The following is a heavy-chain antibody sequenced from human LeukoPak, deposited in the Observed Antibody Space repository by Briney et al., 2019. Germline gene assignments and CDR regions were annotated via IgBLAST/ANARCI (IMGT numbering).Heavy chain of an antibody. CDR2: ISYSGST. J-gene: IGHJ4*02. D-gene: IGHD2-15*01. CDR3: ARDGEGDEGWDY. Sequence: PSETLSLTCTVSGVSIRSHYWIWIRQPPGKGLEWVGDISYSGSTNYNPALKSRLTISVDTSKNQFSLRLTSVTAADTAVYYCARDGEGDEGWDYWGQGTLVTVSS. V-gene: IGHV4-59*11. CDR1: GVSIRSHY.